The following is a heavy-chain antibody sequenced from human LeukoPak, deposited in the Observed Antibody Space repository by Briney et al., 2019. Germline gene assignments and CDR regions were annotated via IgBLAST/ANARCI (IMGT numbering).Heavy chain of an antibody. V-gene: IGHV1-2*02. Sequence: ASVKVSCKASGYTFTSYYLHWVRQAPGQGLEWMGWINPSSGGTDYGQKFQGRVTMTRDTSISTDYMELSSLYSDDTAVYYCARDGVYSRNFDAFDIWGQGTRVTVSS. D-gene: IGHD6-13*01. CDR3: ARDGVYSRNFDAFDI. CDR2: INPSSGGT. CDR1: GYTFTSYY. J-gene: IGHJ3*02.